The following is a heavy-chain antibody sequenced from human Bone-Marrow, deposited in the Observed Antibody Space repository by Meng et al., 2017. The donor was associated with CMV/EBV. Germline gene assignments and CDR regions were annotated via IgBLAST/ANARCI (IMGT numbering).Heavy chain of an antibody. V-gene: IGHV3-30*04. CDR2: ISYDGSNK. CDR3: ARESIVVVPAAPHFDY. Sequence: LTFRSSAMHWVRQAPGKGLGWVAVISYDGSNKYYADSVKGRFTISRDNSKNTLYLQMNSLRAEDTAVYYCARESIVVVPAAPHFDYWGQGTLVTVSS. D-gene: IGHD2-2*01. CDR1: LTFRSSA. J-gene: IGHJ4*02.